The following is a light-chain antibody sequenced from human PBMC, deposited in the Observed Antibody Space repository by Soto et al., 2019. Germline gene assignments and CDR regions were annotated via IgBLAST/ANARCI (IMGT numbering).Light chain of an antibody. J-gene: IGKJ4*01. Sequence: EIVLTQSPGTLSLSPGERATLSFRAIQSVSHNYLAWYQQKPGQAPRLLIYGASNRATGIPDRFSGSGSGTDFTLTISRLEPEDFAVYYCRQYGRSLASAIGGGTKVDI. CDR2: GAS. CDR3: RQYGRSLASA. V-gene: IGKV3-20*01. CDR1: QSVSHNY.